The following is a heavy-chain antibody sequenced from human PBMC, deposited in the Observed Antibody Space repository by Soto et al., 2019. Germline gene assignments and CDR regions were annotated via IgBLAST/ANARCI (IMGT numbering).Heavy chain of an antibody. J-gene: IGHJ4*02. CDR1: GFTFSNAW. CDR2: IKSKTDGGTT. V-gene: IGHV3-15*01. Sequence: GGSLRLSCAASGFTFSNAWMSWVRQAPGKGLEWVGRIKSKTDGGTTDYAAPVKGRFTISRDDSKNTLYLQMNSLKTEDTAVYYCTTERVVVAAEYFDYWGQGTLVTVSS. CDR3: TTERVVVAAEYFDY. D-gene: IGHD2-15*01.